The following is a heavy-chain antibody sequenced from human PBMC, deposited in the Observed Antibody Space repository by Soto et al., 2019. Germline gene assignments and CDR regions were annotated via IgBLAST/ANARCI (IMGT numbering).Heavy chain of an antibody. CDR3: AKNRGLQYYLDY. CDR1: GFTVSSNY. V-gene: IGHV3-23*01. Sequence: VGSLRLSCAASGFTVSSNYMSWVRQAPGKGLEWVSTISGSGDYTYYTDSVKGRFTISRDNSKNMMYLQMNSLRAEDTAVYYCAKNRGLQYYLDYWGQGTLVTVSS. CDR2: ISGSGDYT. J-gene: IGHJ4*02.